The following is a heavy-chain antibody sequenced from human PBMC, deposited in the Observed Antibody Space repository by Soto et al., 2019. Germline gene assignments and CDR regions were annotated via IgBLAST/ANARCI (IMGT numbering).Heavy chain of an antibody. Sequence: QVVLVQSGAEVKKPGDSVKVSCKSSGYKFTDYYIHWVRKAPGQGPEWMGWVNPKRGDAVYAQKLQGWVTMTRDTATTTAYLEVNRLKPDDTAVYFCARDPGLPGRYWYFDLWGRGTLVTVSS. CDR3: ARDPGLPGRYWYFDL. CDR1: GYKFTDYY. J-gene: IGHJ2*01. CDR2: VNPKRGDA. V-gene: IGHV1-2*04. D-gene: IGHD3-9*01.